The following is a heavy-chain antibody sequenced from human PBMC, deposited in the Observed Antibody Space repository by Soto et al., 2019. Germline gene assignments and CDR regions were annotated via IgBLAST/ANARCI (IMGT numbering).Heavy chain of an antibody. CDR3: AIEGYFDWLLSYYFGY. CDR2: IYTSGST. V-gene: IGHV4-4*07. J-gene: IGHJ4*02. Sequence: QVQLQESGPGLVKPSETLSLTCTVSGGSISSYYWSWLRQPAGKGLEWIGRIYTSGSTNYNPSLRSRVTTSVDTSKNQFSLNLSSVTAANTAVYYCAIEGYFDWLLSYYFGYWGQGTLVTVS. CDR1: GGSISSYY. D-gene: IGHD3-9*01.